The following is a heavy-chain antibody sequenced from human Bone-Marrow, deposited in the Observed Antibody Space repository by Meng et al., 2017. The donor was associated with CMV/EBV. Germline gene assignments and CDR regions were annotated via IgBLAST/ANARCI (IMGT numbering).Heavy chain of an antibody. D-gene: IGHD2-2*01. CDR3: ARDGLVEYQRKGGCDI. V-gene: IGHV4-59*01. CDR2: IYYSGST. Sequence: SETLSLTCTVSGGSISSYYWSWVRQPPGKGLEWIGYIYYSGSTNYNPSLKSRVTISVDTSKNQFSLKLSSVTAAETAVYYCARDGLVEYQRKGGCDIWGQGTMVTVSS. J-gene: IGHJ3*02. CDR1: GGSISSYY.